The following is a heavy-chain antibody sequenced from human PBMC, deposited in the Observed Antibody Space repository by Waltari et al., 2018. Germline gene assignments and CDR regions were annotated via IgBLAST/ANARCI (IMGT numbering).Heavy chain of an antibody. CDR3: ARDPSSSTRLYYFDY. D-gene: IGHD2-2*01. J-gene: IGHJ4*02. V-gene: IGHV1-46*03. CDR2: INPRCGST. Sequence: QVQLVQSGAEVKKPGASVKVSCKASGYTFTSYYMHWVRQAPGQGLEWMGIINPRCGSTSYAKKFQGRVTMTRDTSTSTVYMELSSLRSEDTAVYYCARDPSSSTRLYYFDYWGQGTLVTVSS. CDR1: GYTFTSYY.